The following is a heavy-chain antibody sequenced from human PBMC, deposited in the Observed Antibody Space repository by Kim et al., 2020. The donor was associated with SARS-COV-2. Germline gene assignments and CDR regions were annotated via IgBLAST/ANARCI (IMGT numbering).Heavy chain of an antibody. CDR1: GGSFSGYY. CDR3: ARDAYSGSYLGY. J-gene: IGHJ4*02. V-gene: IGHV4-34*01. D-gene: IGHD1-26*01. CDR2: INHSGST. Sequence: SETLSLTCAVYGGSFSGYYWSWIRQPPGKGLEWIGEINHSGSTNYNPSLKSRVTISVDTSKNQFSLKLSSVTAADTAVYYCARDAYSGSYLGYWGQGTLVTVSS.